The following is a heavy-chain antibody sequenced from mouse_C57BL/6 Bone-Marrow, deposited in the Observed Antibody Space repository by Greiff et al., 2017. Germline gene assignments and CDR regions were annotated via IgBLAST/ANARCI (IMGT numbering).Heavy chain of an antibody. CDR1: GYTFTSYW. Sequence: QVQLQQPGAELVMPGASVKLSCKASGYTFTSYWMHWVKQRPGQGLEWIGEIDPSDSYTNYNQKFKGKSTLTVDKSSSTAYMQLSSLTSEDSAVYYCARGGSNYPAWFAYWGQGTLVTVSA. CDR3: ARGGSNYPAWFAY. D-gene: IGHD2-5*01. J-gene: IGHJ3*01. V-gene: IGHV1-69*01. CDR2: IDPSDSYT.